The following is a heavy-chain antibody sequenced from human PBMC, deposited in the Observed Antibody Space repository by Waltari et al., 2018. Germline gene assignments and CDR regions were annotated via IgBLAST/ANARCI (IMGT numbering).Heavy chain of an antibody. D-gene: IGHD3-22*01. CDR3: ASSYYDSSQGAFDI. CDR2: IIPILGIA. J-gene: IGHJ3*02. CDR1: GRPFLTHA. V-gene: IGHV1-69*09. Sequence: QVQLVQSWAEVKKPGSSVKVSCKASGRPFLTHAIRWVPPAPGQGLEWMGRIIPILGIANYAQKFQGRVTITADKSTSTAYMELSSLRSEDTAVYYCASSYYDSSQGAFDIWGQGTMVTVSS.